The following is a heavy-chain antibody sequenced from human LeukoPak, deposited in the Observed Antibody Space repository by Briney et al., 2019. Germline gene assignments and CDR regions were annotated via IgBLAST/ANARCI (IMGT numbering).Heavy chain of an antibody. CDR1: GGSISSSSYY. CDR3: ARQATIFGVVGQNWFDP. D-gene: IGHD3-3*01. CDR2: IYYSGST. Sequence: SETLSLTCTVSGGSISSSSYYWGWIRQPPGKGLEWIGSIYYSGSTYYNPSLKSRVTISVDTSKHQFSLKLSSVTAADTAVYYCARQATIFGVVGQNWFDPWGQGTLVTVSS. V-gene: IGHV4-39*01. J-gene: IGHJ5*02.